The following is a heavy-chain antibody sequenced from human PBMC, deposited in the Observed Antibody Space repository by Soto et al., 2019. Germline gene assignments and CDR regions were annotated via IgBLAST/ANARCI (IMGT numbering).Heavy chain of an antibody. CDR3: ARLEKQLANFDY. J-gene: IGHJ4*02. V-gene: IGHV4-4*02. CDR1: GGSISSSNW. CDR2: IYHSGST. D-gene: IGHD6-6*01. Sequence: SETLSLTCAVSGGSISSSNWWSWVRQPPGKGLEWIGEIYHSGSTNYNPSLKSRVTISVDKPKNQFSLKLSSVTAADTAVYYCARLEKQLANFDYWGQGTLVTVS.